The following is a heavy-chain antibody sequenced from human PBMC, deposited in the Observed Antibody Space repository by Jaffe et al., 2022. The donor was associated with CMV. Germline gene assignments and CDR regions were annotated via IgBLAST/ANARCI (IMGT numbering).Heavy chain of an antibody. D-gene: IGHD3-16*02. J-gene: IGHJ4*02. V-gene: IGHV4-34*01. CDR3: ARGGAYYDYVWGSYRHYYFDY. CDR1: GGSFSGYY. CDR2: INHSGST. Sequence: QVQLQQWGAGLLKPSETLSLTCAVYGGSFSGYYWSWIRQPPGKGLEWIGEINHSGSTNYNPSLKSRVTISVDTSKNQFSLKLSSVTAADTAVYYCARGGAYYDYVWGSYRHYYFDYWGQGTLVTVSS.